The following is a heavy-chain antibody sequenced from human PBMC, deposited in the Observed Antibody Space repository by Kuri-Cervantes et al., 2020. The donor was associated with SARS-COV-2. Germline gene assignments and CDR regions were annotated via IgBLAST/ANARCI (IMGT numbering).Heavy chain of an antibody. CDR1: GFTFSSYG. CDR2: ISFGGTNK. CDR3: AKDRVRRGYSGYVILDY. V-gene: IGHV3-30*18. J-gene: IGHJ4*02. Sequence: GESLKISCAASGFTFSSYGMHWVRQAPDKGLEWVAVISFGGTNKYYADCVKGRFTISRDNSKNTLYLQMNSLRAEDTAVYYCAKDRVRRGYSGYVILDYWGQGTLVTVSS. D-gene: IGHD5-12*01.